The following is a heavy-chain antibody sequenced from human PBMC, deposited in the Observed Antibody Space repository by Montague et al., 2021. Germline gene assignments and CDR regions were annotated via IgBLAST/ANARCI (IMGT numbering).Heavy chain of an antibody. D-gene: IGHD6-13*01. CDR3: ARGRLATGDFDY. V-gene: IGHV4-31*03. J-gene: IGHJ4*02. CDR1: GDSLSSVGYS. Sequence: TLSLTCTVSGDSLSSVGYSWTWIRQPPGKGLEWIGYMYYSGSTYYNPSLKSRVTISGDTSKNHFSLRLTSVTAADTAVYYCARGRLATGDFDYWGQGTLVTGSA. CDR2: MYYSGST.